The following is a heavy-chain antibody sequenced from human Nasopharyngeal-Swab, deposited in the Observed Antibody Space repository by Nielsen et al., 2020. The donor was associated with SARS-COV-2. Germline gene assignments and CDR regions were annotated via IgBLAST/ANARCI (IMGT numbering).Heavy chain of an antibody. Sequence: GESLKISCAASGFTFSSYGMRWVRQAPGKGLEWVAVIWYDGSNKYYADSVKGRFTISRDNSKNTLYLQMNSLRADDTAVYYCARDTLSSFDYWGQGTLVTVSS. CDR2: IWYDGSNK. CDR1: GFTFSSYG. CDR3: ARDTLSSFDY. V-gene: IGHV3-33*01. J-gene: IGHJ4*02.